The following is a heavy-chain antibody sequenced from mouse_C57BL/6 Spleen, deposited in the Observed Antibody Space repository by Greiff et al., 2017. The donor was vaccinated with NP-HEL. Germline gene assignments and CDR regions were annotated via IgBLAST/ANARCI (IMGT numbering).Heavy chain of an antibody. CDR1: GFTFSDYG. Sequence: DVQLVESGGGLVKPGGSLKLSCAASGFTFSDYGMHWVRQAPEKGLEWVAYISSGSSTIYYADTVKGRFTISRDNAKNTLFLQMTSLRSEDTAMYYCARPHYYGSSSGFAYWGQGTLVTVSA. CDR2: ISSGSSTI. J-gene: IGHJ3*01. V-gene: IGHV5-17*01. CDR3: ARPHYYGSSSGFAY. D-gene: IGHD1-1*01.